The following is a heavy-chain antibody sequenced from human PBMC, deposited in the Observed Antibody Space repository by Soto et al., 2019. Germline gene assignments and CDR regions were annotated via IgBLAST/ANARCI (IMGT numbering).Heavy chain of an antibody. CDR3: ARDVTSRNWFDP. J-gene: IGHJ5*02. Sequence: QLVESGGGLVQPGGSLRLSCAASGFTFSSYSMNWVRQAPGKGLEWISYISSSGSTIYYADSVKGRFTISRDNARNSLYLHMNSLRAEDTAMYYCARDVTSRNWFDPWGQGTLVTVSS. CDR2: ISSSGSTI. CDR1: GFTFSSYS. V-gene: IGHV3-48*01. D-gene: IGHD2-21*02.